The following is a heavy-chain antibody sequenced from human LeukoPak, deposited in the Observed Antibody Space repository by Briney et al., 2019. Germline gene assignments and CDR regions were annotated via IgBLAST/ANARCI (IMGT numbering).Heavy chain of an antibody. Sequence: ASVKVSSKASVYTFTVYYMHWVRQAPGQGLGWMGWISAHNGNTNYAQKLQGRVTMTTDTSTSTAYIELRSLRSDDTAVYCCTRASPPYGSGSYQPRAKWFDPWGQGTLVTVSS. CDR2: ISAHNGNT. J-gene: IGHJ5*02. D-gene: IGHD3-10*01. CDR1: VYTFTVYY. CDR3: TRASPPYGSGSYQPRAKWFDP. V-gene: IGHV1-18*04.